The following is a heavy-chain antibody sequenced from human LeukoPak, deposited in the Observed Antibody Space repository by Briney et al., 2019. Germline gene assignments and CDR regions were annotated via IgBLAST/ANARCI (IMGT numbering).Heavy chain of an antibody. D-gene: IGHD5-24*01. V-gene: IGHV1-69*04. CDR3: AREMATTRTDFDY. J-gene: IGHJ4*02. CDR2: IIPIFGIA. Sequence: SVKVSCKASGGTFSSYAISWVRQAPGQGLEWMGRIIPIFGIANYAQKFQGRVTITADKSTSTAYMKLSSLRSEDTAVYYCAREMATTRTDFDYWGQGTLVTVSS. CDR1: GGTFSSYA.